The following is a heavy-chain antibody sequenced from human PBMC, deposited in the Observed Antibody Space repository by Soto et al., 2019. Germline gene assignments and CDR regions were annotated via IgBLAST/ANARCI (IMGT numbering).Heavy chain of an antibody. CDR1: GFTFSSYA. V-gene: IGHV3-23*01. Sequence: EVQLLESGGGLVQPGGSLSLSCAASGFTFSSYAMSWVRQAPGKELEGVPAISGSGGITYYADSVKSRFTISRDYSKNTMYLQMNILRAEGTAVYYCAKSALNYYYYGMDVWGQGTTVTVSS. CDR3: AKSALNYYYYGMDV. CDR2: ISGSGGIT. J-gene: IGHJ6*02.